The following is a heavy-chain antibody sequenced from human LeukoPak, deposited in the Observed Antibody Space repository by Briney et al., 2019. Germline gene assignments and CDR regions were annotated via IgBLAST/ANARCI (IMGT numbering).Heavy chain of an antibody. Sequence: GGSLRLSCAASGFTVSSNYMSWVRQAPGKGLEWVSVIYSGGSTYYADSVKGRFTISRDNPKNTLYLQMNSLRAEDTAVYYCARPSEDYYDSSGLDYWGQGTLVTVSS. D-gene: IGHD3-22*01. CDR2: IYSGGST. V-gene: IGHV3-53*01. J-gene: IGHJ4*02. CDR3: ARPSEDYYDSSGLDY. CDR1: GFTVSSNY.